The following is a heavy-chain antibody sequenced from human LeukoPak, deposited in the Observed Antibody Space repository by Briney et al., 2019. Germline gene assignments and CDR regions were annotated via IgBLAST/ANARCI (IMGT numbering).Heavy chain of an antibody. V-gene: IGHV4-61*02. CDR2: IYTSGST. J-gene: IGHJ4*02. CDR1: GGSISSGSYY. D-gene: IGHD4-11*01. Sequence: SETLSLNCTVSGGSISSGSYYWSWIRQPAGKGLEWIGRIYTSGSTNYNPSLKSRVTISVDTSKNQFSLKLSSVTAADTAVYYCARVANDYSNYYFDYWGQGTLVTVSS. CDR3: ARVANDYSNYYFDY.